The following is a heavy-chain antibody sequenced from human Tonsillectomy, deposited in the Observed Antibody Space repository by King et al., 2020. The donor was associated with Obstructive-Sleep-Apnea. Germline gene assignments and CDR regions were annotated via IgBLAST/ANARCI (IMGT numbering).Heavy chain of an antibody. CDR1: GITFSSYS. D-gene: IGHD3-16*01. J-gene: IGHJ3*01. CDR3: ATGGPDAFDF. V-gene: IGHV3-48*04. CDR2: ISSSTSTI. Sequence: GQLVQSGGGLVQPGGSLRLSCAASGITFSSYSMNWVRQAPGKGLEWVSYISSSTSTIYYADSGKGRFTISRDNAKNSLYLQMNSLRAEDTAVYYCATGGPDAFDFWGRGTMVTVSS.